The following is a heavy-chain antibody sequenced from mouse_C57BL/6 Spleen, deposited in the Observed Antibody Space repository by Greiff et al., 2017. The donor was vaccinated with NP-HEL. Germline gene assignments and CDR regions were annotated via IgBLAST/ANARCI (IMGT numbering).Heavy chain of an antibody. CDR2: ISGGGGNT. V-gene: IGHV5-9*01. Sequence: EVQGVESGGGLVKPGGSLKLSCAASGFTFSSYTMSWVRQTPEKRLEWVATISGGGGNTYYPDSVKGRFTISRDNAKNTLYLQMSSLRSEDTALYYCARRGNWWYFDVWGTGTTVTVSS. J-gene: IGHJ1*03. CDR3: ARRGNWWYFDV. D-gene: IGHD4-1*01. CDR1: GFTFSSYT.